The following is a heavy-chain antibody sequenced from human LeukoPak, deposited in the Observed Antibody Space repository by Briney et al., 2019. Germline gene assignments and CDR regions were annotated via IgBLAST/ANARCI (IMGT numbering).Heavy chain of an antibody. J-gene: IGHJ6*04. D-gene: IGHD3-10*02. CDR2: ISSSGSTI. CDR1: GFTFSNE. Sequence: KAGGSLRLSCVASGFTFSNEMNWVRQAPGKGLEWVSYISSSGSTIYYEDSVKGRFTISRDNAKNSLYLQMNSLRAEDTAVYYCAELGITMIGGVWGKGTTVTISS. CDR3: AELGITMIGGV. V-gene: IGHV3-48*03.